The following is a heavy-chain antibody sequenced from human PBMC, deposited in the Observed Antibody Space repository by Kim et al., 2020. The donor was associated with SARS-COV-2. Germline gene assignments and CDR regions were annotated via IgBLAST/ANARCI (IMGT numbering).Heavy chain of an antibody. D-gene: IGHD4-17*01. CDR3: AKEGRGLRGYYYYGMDV. Sequence: GGSLRLSCAVSGFTVSSNYMSWVRQAPGKGLEWVSVIYSGETTYYADSVKGRFTISRDNSKNTLYLQMNSLRSEDTAVYYCAKEGRGLRGYYYYGMDVWGQGTTVTVSS. J-gene: IGHJ6*02. V-gene: IGHV3-66*02. CDR2: IYSGETT. CDR1: GFTVSSNY.